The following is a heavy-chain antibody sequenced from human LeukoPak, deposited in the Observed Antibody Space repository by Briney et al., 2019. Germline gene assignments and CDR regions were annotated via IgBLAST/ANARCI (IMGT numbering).Heavy chain of an antibody. CDR3: AKDPPLYYYDSSGYPLTI. D-gene: IGHD3-22*01. CDR2: ISGSGGST. Sequence: GGSLRLSCAASGFTFSSYAMSWVRQAPGKGLEWVSAISGSGGSTYYADSVKGRFTISRDNSKNTLYLQMNGLRAEDTAVYYRAKDPPLYYYDSSGYPLTIWGQGTMVTVSS. V-gene: IGHV3-23*01. CDR1: GFTFSSYA. J-gene: IGHJ3*02.